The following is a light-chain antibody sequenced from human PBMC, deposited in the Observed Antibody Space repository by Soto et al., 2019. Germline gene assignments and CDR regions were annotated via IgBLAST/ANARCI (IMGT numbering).Light chain of an antibody. V-gene: IGKV3-20*01. J-gene: IGKJ1*01. CDR3: QQYDSSPRT. CDR1: QSVNSDY. CDR2: GAS. Sequence: EIVLTQSPGTLSLSPGERATFSCRASQSVNSDYLAWYQQKPGQGPRVLMYGASSRATGIPDRFSGSGSGTDFTLTISRLEPEDFAVYYCQQYDSSPRTFGQGTKVEIK.